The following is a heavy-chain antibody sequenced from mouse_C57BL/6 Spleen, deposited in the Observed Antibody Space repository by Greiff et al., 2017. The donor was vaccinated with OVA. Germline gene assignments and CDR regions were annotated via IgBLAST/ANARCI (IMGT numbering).Heavy chain of an antibody. CDR2: IYPSDSET. J-gene: IGHJ3*01. Sequence: QVHVKQPGAELVRPGSSVKLSCKASGYTFTSYWMDWVKQRPGQGLEWIGNIYPSDSETHYNQKFKDKATLTVDKSSSTAYMQLSSLTSEDSAVYYCARWNWDGFAYWGQGTLVTVSA. V-gene: IGHV1-61*01. CDR1: GYTFTSYW. CDR3: ARWNWDGFAY. D-gene: IGHD4-1*01.